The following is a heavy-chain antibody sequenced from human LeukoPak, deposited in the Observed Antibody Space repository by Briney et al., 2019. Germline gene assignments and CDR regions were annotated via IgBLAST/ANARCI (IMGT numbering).Heavy chain of an antibody. CDR3: ARDQVGFDY. CDR2: IYPRDGST. Sequence: GASVKVSCKASGYTFTSNYIHWVRQAPGQGLKWMGMIYPRDGSTSYAQKFQGRVTVTRDTSTSTVHMELSGLRSEDTAVYYCARDQVGFDYWGQGTLVTVSS. CDR1: GYTFTSNY. J-gene: IGHJ4*02. D-gene: IGHD2-2*01. V-gene: IGHV1-46*01.